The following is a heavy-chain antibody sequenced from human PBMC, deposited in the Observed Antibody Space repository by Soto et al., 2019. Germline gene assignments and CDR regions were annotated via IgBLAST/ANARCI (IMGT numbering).Heavy chain of an antibody. D-gene: IGHD1-26*01. CDR2: FDREDGET. J-gene: IGHJ5*02. V-gene: IGHV1-24*01. CDR1: GYTLTELS. CDR3: ATAVSRVRATFGP. Sequence: GASVKVSCKVSGYTLTELSMHWVRQAPGKGLEWMAAFDREDGETIYAQKFQGRVTMPEDTSTDTAYMEVSGLRSEDTALYYCATAVSRVRATFGPWGQGTLVTVSS.